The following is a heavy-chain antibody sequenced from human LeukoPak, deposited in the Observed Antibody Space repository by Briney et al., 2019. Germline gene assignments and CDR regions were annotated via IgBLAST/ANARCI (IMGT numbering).Heavy chain of an antibody. Sequence: GGSLRLSCAASGFTFSTYWMTWVRQAPGKGLEWVANINKDGSEKYYVDSVKGRFTISRDNAKSSLYLQMNSLRAEDTAVYYCARDLNWETYWGQGTLATVSS. CDR2: INKDGSEK. CDR3: ARDLNWETY. J-gene: IGHJ4*02. V-gene: IGHV3-7*01. CDR1: GFTFSTYW. D-gene: IGHD7-27*01.